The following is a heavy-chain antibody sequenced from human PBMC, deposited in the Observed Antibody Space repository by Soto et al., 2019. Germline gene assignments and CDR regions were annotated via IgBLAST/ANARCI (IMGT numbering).Heavy chain of an antibody. V-gene: IGHV4-31*03. J-gene: IGHJ6*02. CDR1: GGSISSGGYY. D-gene: IGHD3-10*01. Sequence: SETLSLTCTVSGGSISSGGYYWSWIRQHPGKGLEWIGYIYYSGSTYYNPSLKSRVTISVDTSKNQFSLKLSSVTVADTAVYYCARDHSGSYSMDVWGQGTTVTVSS. CDR2: IYYSGST. CDR3: ARDHSGSYSMDV.